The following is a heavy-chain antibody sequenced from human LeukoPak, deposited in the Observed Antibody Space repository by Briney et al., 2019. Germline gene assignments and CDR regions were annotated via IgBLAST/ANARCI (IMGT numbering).Heavy chain of an antibody. Sequence: ASVKVSCKASGYTFTGYYMHWVRQAPGQGLEWMGIINPSGGSTSYAQKFEGGVTMTRDTSTSTVYMELSSLRSEDTAVYYCARDRYSSSYENYYFEYWGQGTLVTVSS. CDR3: ARDRYSSSYENYYFEY. J-gene: IGHJ4*02. D-gene: IGHD6-6*01. CDR1: GYTFTGYY. V-gene: IGHV1-46*01. CDR2: INPSGGST.